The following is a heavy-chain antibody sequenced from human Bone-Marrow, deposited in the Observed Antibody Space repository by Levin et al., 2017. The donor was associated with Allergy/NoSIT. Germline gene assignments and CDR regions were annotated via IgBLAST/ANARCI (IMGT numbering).Heavy chain of an antibody. V-gene: IGHV3-53*01. CDR3: ARDAGYNNYNALDV. CDR1: GFTISEHY. D-gene: IGHD1-14*01. J-gene: IGHJ6*02. CDR2: MYVGGST. Sequence: GESLKISCAASGFTISEHYMSWVRQAPGKGLEWVSAMYVGGSTYYVDSVKGRFIISRDNSKNILYLQMSSLRVDDTAVYYCARDAGYNNYNALDVWGQGTTVTVS.